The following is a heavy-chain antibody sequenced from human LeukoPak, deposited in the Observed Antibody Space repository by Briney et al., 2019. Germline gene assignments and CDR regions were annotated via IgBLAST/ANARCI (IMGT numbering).Heavy chain of an antibody. J-gene: IGHJ5*02. Sequence: PSETLSLTCAVSGGSISTYYWNWIRQPPGKGLEWIGYIYYTGSTIYNPSLKSRVTISVDTSKNQFSLKLSSVTAADTAVYYCARITVGANGYNWFDPWGQGILVTVSS. CDR2: IYYTGST. D-gene: IGHD1-26*01. CDR1: GGSISTYY. CDR3: ARITVGANGYNWFDP. V-gene: IGHV4-59*08.